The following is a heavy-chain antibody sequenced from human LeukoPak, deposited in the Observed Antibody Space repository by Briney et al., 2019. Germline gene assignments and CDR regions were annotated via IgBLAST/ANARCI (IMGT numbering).Heavy chain of an antibody. Sequence: RPSVKVSCKAYGYTFTGYYMHWVRQAPGQGLEWMGWINPNSGGTNYAQKFQGRVTMTRDTSISTAYMELSRLRSDDTAVYYCARPSIAVALMDVWGKGTTVTVSS. V-gene: IGHV1-2*02. CDR3: ARPSIAVALMDV. CDR2: INPNSGGT. D-gene: IGHD6-19*01. CDR1: GYTFTGYY. J-gene: IGHJ6*03.